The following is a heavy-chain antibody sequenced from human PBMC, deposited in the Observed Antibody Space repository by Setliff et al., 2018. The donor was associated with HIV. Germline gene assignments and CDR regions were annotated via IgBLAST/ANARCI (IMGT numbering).Heavy chain of an antibody. CDR3: ARIFGDQGYYYGMDV. D-gene: IGHD3-3*01. Sequence: SETLSLTCAVSGYSISSGYYWGWIRQPPGKGLEWIGSIYHTGSTYYKPSLKSRVTISVDTSKNQFSLKLSSVIAADTAVYYCARIFGDQGYYYGMDVWGQGTTVTVSS. CDR1: GYSISSGYY. V-gene: IGHV4-38-2*01. J-gene: IGHJ6*02. CDR2: IYHTGST.